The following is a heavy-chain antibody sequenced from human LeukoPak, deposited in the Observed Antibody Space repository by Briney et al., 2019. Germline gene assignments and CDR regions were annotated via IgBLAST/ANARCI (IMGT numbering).Heavy chain of an antibody. CDR3: ARPSRGKLTDAFDI. V-gene: IGHV4-59*08. CDR2: IYHSGST. D-gene: IGHD3-16*01. J-gene: IGHJ3*02. CDR1: GGSIGSHY. Sequence: SETLSLTCTVSGGSIGSHYWSWIRQPPGEGLEWIGSIYHSGSTYYNPSLKSRVTISVDTSKNQFSLKLSSVTATDTAVYYCARPSRGKLTDAFDIWGQGTRVTVSS.